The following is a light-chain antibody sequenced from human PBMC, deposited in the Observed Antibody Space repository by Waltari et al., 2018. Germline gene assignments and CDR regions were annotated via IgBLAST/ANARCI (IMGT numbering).Light chain of an antibody. CDR2: GNN. V-gene: IGLV1-40*01. CDR1: SSNIGAGYD. Sequence: QSVLTQPPSVSAAPGQRITISCTGTSSNIGAGYDVHWYLQLPGTAPKLLILGNNNRPSGVPDRFSASKSETSASLAITGLQAEDEADYYCQSYDSSLSGVLFGGGTKLTVL. CDR3: QSYDSSLSGVL. J-gene: IGLJ2*01.